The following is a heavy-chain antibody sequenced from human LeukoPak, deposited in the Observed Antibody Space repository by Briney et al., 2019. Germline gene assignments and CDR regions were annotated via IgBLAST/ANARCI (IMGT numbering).Heavy chain of an antibody. V-gene: IGHV3-7*04. D-gene: IGHD3-10*01. CDR3: AGGGSGSYYKI. Sequence: GALRLSCASSGFTFTNYWMSWVRPAPGNGLELVANIKQDRSEKYYVDSVKGRFTISRDNAKNSLYLQMNSLRAEDTAVYYCAGGGSGSYYKIWGQGTLLTVSS. CDR2: IKQDRSEK. J-gene: IGHJ4*02. CDR1: GFTFTNYW.